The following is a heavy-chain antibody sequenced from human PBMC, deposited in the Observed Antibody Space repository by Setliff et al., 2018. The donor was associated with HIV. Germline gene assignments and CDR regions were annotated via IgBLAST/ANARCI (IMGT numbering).Heavy chain of an antibody. CDR1: GASISSHY. Sequence: SETLSLTCTVSGASISSHYWSWIRQSPGRELEWIGYIYSAGSTNYNPSLQSRVSISMDASKNKFSLKVTSVTSADTAVYYCAKGAGFYGDYTFDYWGQGHLVTVSS. CDR2: IYSAGST. V-gene: IGHV4-59*11. J-gene: IGHJ4*02. D-gene: IGHD4-17*01. CDR3: AKGAGFYGDYTFDY.